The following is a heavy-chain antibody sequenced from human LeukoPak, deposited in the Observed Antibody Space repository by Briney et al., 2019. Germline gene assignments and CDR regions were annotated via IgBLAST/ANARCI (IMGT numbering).Heavy chain of an antibody. J-gene: IGHJ4*02. CDR3: ANSISYGDLNFDY. CDR2: IKQDGNEK. Sequence: GGSLRLSCAASGFTFRTYWMSWVRQAPGKGLEWVANIKQDGNEKYYADPVKGRFTISRDNSKNTLYLQMNSLRAEDTAVYYCANSISYGDLNFDYWGQGTLVTVSS. V-gene: IGHV3-7*01. D-gene: IGHD4-17*01. CDR1: GFTFRTYW.